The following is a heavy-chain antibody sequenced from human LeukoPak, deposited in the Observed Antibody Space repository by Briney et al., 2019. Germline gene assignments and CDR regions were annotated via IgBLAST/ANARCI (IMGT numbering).Heavy chain of an antibody. D-gene: IGHD2-15*01. CDR1: GFTFSSYS. CDR3: AREGLGYCSGGSCYEEDNDAFDI. J-gene: IGHJ3*02. Sequence: GGSLRLSCATSGFTFSSYSMNWVRQAPGKGLEWVSYIRSSGDMIYYADSVKGRFTISRDNAKNSVYLQMNSLRAEDTAVYYCAREGLGYCSGGSCYEEDNDAFDIWGQGTMVTVSS. CDR2: IRSSGDMI. V-gene: IGHV3-48*01.